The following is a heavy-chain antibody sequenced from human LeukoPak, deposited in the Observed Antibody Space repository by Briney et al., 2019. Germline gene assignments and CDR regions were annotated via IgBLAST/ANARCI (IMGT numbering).Heavy chain of an antibody. J-gene: IGHJ4*02. CDR3: ARDAGYCTGGSCWYFDH. CDR1: GYTFTLGGFY. V-gene: IGHV1-2*02. D-gene: IGHD2-15*01. CDR2: ISPNSGVI. Sequence: SSVKVSCKASGYTFTLGGFYIHWVRQAPGQGLEGMGWISPNSGVINYTQEFQDRVTMTRDTSIDTVYMELSRLTSDDTAVYYCARDAGYCTGGSCWYFDHWGQGNLVTVSS.